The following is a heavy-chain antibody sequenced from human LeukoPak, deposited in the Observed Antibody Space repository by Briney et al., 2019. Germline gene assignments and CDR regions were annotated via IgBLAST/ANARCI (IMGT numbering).Heavy chain of an antibody. CDR1: GYSIRTGYY. CDR2: VYHSGST. D-gene: IGHD2/OR15-2a*01. CDR3: ARSYFSVGAFDI. J-gene: IGHJ3*02. V-gene: IGHV4-38-2*01. Sequence: SETLSLTCDVSGYSIRTGYYRGWVRQPPGKDLEWIGSVYHSGSTYYNPSLQSRVNILVDTSKNQFSLSLTSVTAADTAVYYCARSYFSVGAFDIWGQGTMVTVSS.